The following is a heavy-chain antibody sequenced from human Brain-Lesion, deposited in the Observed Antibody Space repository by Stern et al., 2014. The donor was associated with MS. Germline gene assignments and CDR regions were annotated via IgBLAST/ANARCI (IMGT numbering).Heavy chain of an antibody. J-gene: IGHJ5*02. CDR3: AGEEDIRYCSGGSCTGNWFDP. CDR2: IYYSGDT. V-gene: IGHV4-39*02. CDR1: GGFVSSTSYA. Sequence: QLQLQASGPGLVKPSETLSLTCTVAGGFVSSTSYAWAWIRQPPGKGLEWIGTIYYSGDTSYGPPLKSRLPISLDPSKNHFPLQLGSVTAADTAVYYCAGEEDIRYCSGGSCTGNWFDPWGQGTLVTVSS. D-gene: IGHD2-15*01.